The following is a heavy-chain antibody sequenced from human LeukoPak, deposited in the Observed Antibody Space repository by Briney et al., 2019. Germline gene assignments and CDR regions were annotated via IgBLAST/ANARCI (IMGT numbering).Heavy chain of an antibody. CDR3: ARLTVTTSYYMDV. J-gene: IGHJ6*03. D-gene: IGHD4-11*01. CDR1: GYSLTSYW. V-gene: IGHV5-51*01. Sequence: GEFLKISCKGSGYSLTSYWIGWVRQMPGKGLEWMGIIYPGDSDTRYSPSFQGQVTISADKSISTAYLQWSSLKASDTAMYYCARLTVTTSYYMDVWGKGTTVTVSS. CDR2: IYPGDSDT.